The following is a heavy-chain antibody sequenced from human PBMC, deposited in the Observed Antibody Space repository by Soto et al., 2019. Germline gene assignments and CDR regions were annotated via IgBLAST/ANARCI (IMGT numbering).Heavy chain of an antibody. J-gene: IGHJ6*02. D-gene: IGHD6-19*01. CDR3: ATGQWLVQNYYYGMDV. CDR2: FDPEDGET. Sequence: GASVKVSCKVSGYTLTELSMHWVRQAPGKGLEWMGGFDPEDGETIYAQKFQGRVTMTEDTSTDTAYMELSSLRSEDTAVYYCATGQWLVQNYYYGMDVWGQGTTVTVSS. V-gene: IGHV1-24*01. CDR1: GYTLTELS.